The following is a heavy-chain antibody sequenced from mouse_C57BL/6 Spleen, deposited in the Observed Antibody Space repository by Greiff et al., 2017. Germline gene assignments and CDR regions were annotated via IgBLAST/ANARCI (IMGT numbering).Heavy chain of an antibody. CDR3: ARWNYGSSYGAWFAY. Sequence: QVQLKESGAELVRPGASVKLSCKASGYTFTDYYINWVKQRPGQGLEWIARIYPGSGNTYYNEKFKGKATLTAEKSSSTAYMQLSSLTSEDSAVYFCARWNYGSSYGAWFAYWGQGTLVTVSA. V-gene: IGHV1-76*01. J-gene: IGHJ3*01. CDR1: GYTFTDYY. D-gene: IGHD1-1*01. CDR2: IYPGSGNT.